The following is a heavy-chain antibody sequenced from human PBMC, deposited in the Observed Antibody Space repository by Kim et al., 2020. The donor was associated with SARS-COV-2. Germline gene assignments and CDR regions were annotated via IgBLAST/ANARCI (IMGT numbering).Heavy chain of an antibody. CDR1: GFIFSNYW. D-gene: IGHD2-2*01. V-gene: IGHV3-7*03. Sequence: WGSLRLSCAASGFIFSNYWMFWVRQAPGKGLEWVGNINQGGSGKNYVDSVRGRFTISRDNAQNSLHLQMNSLRADDTAVYYCASQVVWGQGILVTVSS. CDR3: ASQVV. CDR2: INQGGSGK. J-gene: IGHJ4*02.